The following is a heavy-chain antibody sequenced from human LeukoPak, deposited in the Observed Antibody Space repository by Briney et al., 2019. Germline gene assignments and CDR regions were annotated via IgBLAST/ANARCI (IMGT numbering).Heavy chain of an antibody. J-gene: IGHJ5*02. V-gene: IGHV4-4*07. CDR1: GGSISSYY. CDR3: ASFLRGSYGSGYWFDP. Sequence: SETLSLTCTVSGGSISSYYWSWIRQPAGKGLEWIGRIYTSGSTNYNPSLKSRVTISVDTSKNQFSLKLSSVTAADTAVYYCASFLRGSYGSGYWFDPWGQGTLVTVSS. D-gene: IGHD5-18*01. CDR2: IYTSGST.